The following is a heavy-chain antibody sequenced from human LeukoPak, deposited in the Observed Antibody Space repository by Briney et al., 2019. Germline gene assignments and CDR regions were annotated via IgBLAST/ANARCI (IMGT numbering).Heavy chain of an antibody. CDR2: INTNTGNP. V-gene: IGHV7-4-1*02. D-gene: IGHD1-7*01. J-gene: IGHJ5*02. CDR3: ARDLGSAGTTSDWFDP. Sequence: GASVKVSCKASGGTFSSYAISWVRQAPGQGLEWMGWINTNTGNPTYAQGFTGRFVFSLDTSVSTAYLQISSLKAEDTAVYYCARDLGSAGTTSDWFDPWGQGTLVTVSS. CDR1: GGTFSSYA.